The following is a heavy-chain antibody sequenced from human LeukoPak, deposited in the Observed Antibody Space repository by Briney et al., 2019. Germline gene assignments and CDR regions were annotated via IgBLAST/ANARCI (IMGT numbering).Heavy chain of an antibody. Sequence: GGSLRLSCAASGFTFSSYAMSWVRQAPGKGLEGVSAISGSGGSTYYADSVKGRFTISRENAKNSLYLQMNSLRAEDTAVYYCARRGLLHLPDYWGQGTLVTVSS. CDR3: ARRGLLHLPDY. D-gene: IGHD3-3*01. CDR2: ISGSGGST. CDR1: GFTFSSYA. V-gene: IGHV3-23*01. J-gene: IGHJ4*02.